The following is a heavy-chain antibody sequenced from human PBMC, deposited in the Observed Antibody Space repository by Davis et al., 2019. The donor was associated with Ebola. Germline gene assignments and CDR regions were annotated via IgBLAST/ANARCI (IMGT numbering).Heavy chain of an antibody. D-gene: IGHD6-19*01. CDR3: ARATFGYNSGWYADY. CDR1: GYTFTSYG. CDR2: INPHNNNT. Sequence: AASVKVSCKASGYTFTSYGITWVRQAPGQGLEWMGWINPHNNNTNYAQNVQGRVTMTTDTSTTTAYLDLSSLRSDDTAVFYCARATFGYNSGWYADYWGQGTLVTVSS. V-gene: IGHV1-18*04. J-gene: IGHJ4*02.